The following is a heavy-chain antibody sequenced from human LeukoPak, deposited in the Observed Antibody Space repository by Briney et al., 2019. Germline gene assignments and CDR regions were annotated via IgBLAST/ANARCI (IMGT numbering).Heavy chain of an antibody. CDR1: GFTFSSYA. CDR3: AKAEGYDILTGLDY. V-gene: IGHV3-23*01. J-gene: IGHJ4*02. Sequence: GGSLRLSCATSGFTFSSYAMSWVCQAPGKGLEWVSGIGASGGSTYYADSVKGRFTISRDNTKNTLYLQMNSLRTEDTAVYYCAKAEGYDILTGLDYWSQGTLVTVSS. D-gene: IGHD3-9*01. CDR2: IGASGGST.